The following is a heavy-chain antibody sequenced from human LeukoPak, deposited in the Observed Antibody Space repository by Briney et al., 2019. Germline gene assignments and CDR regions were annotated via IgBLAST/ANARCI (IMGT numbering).Heavy chain of an antibody. CDR2: IYHSGST. D-gene: IGHD1-7*01. J-gene: IGHJ4*02. CDR3: ARRLGT. V-gene: IGHV4-38-2*01. CDR1: GYSISSGYY. Sequence: SETLSLTCAVSGYSISSGYYWGWIRQPPGKGLEWIGSIYHSGSTYYNPSLKSRVTISVDASKNQFSLKLSSVTAADTAVYYCARRLGTWGQGTLVTVSS.